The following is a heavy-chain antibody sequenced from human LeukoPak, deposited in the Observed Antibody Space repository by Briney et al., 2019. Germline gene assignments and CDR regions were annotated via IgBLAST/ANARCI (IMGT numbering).Heavy chain of an antibody. Sequence: SETLSLTCTVSGGSISSGGYYWSWIRQHPGQGLEWIGYIYYGGSTNYNPSLKSRVTISVDTSRNQFSLKLNSVTAADTAVYYCARVQGGGGGLGYFNLWGRGALVTVSS. D-gene: IGHD3-16*01. CDR2: IYYGGST. V-gene: IGHV4-61*08. CDR1: GGSISSGGYY. CDR3: ARVQGGGGGLGYFNL. J-gene: IGHJ2*01.